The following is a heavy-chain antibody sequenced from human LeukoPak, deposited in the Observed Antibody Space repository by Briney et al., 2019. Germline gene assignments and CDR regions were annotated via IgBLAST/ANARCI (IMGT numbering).Heavy chain of an antibody. CDR1: GFTFRSYG. D-gene: IGHD1-1*01. J-gene: IGHJ3*02. Sequence: PGRSLRLSCAASGFTFRSYGMHWVRQAPGKGLEWVAVIWYDGSNRYYADSVKGRFTISRDNSKNTLYLQMNSLRAEDTAVYYCARDRPPPTYPPDGFDIWGQGTMVTVSS. CDR2: IWYDGSNR. V-gene: IGHV3-33*01. CDR3: ARDRPPPTYPPDGFDI.